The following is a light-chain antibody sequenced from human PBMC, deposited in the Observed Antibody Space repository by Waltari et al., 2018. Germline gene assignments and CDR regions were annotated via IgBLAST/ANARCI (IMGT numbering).Light chain of an antibody. CDR3: VAWDNSLNGYV. CDR2: KNN. Sequence: QSVLTQPPSASGTPGQRVTISCSGSSSNSGRANVYWYQQLPGTAPKLLIYKNNQRPSGVPDRFSGSKSGTSASLAISGLQSEDEADYYCVAWDNSLNGYVFGTGTKVTVL. V-gene: IGLV1-44*01. J-gene: IGLJ1*01. CDR1: SSNSGRAN.